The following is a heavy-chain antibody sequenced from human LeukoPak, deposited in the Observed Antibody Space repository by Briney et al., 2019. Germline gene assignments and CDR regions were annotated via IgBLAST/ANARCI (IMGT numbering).Heavy chain of an antibody. D-gene: IGHD6-19*01. CDR1: GGSISSGGYY. J-gene: IGHJ1*01. CDR3: VSGSSGWLYFQH. V-gene: IGHV4-31*03. Sequence: SETLSLTCTVSGGSISSGGYYWSWIRQHPGKGLEWIGYIYYSGSTYYNPSLKSRVTISVDTSKNQFSLKLSSVTAADTAVYYCVSGSSGWLYFQHWGQGNLVTVSS. CDR2: IYYSGST.